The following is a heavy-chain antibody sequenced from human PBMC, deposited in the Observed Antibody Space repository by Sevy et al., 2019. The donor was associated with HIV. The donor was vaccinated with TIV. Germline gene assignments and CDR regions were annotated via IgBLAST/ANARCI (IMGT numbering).Heavy chain of an antibody. CDR3: TTDISTGFDY. V-gene: IGHV3-15*01. CDR1: GFTFSNAW. Sequence: GGSLRLSCAASGFTFSNAWMSWVRQAPGKGLEWVGRIKSKTDGGKTDYAATVKGRFTISREDSKNTLYLQMNSLKTEDTDVYYCTTDISTGFDYWGQGTLVTVSS. J-gene: IGHJ4*02. CDR2: IKSKTDGGKT.